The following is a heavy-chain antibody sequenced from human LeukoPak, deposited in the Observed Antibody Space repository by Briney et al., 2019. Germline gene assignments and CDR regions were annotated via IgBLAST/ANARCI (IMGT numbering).Heavy chain of an antibody. CDR2: ISWNSGSI. Sequence: GGSLRLSCAASGFTFDDYAMHWVRQAPGKGLEWVSGISWNSGSIGYADSVKGRFTISRDNAKNSLYLQMNSLRAEDTALYYCAKDSAAHYDILTGYPVFDYWGQGTLVTVSS. CDR1: GFTFDDYA. V-gene: IGHV3-9*01. J-gene: IGHJ4*02. D-gene: IGHD3-9*01. CDR3: AKDSAAHYDILTGYPVFDY.